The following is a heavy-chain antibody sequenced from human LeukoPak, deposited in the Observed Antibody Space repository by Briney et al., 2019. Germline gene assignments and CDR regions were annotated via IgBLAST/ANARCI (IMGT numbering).Heavy chain of an antibody. V-gene: IGHV1-69*13. Sequence: SVKVSCKASRGTFSSYAISWVRQAPGQGLEWMGGIIPIFGTANYAQKFQGRVTITADESTSTAYMELSSLRSEDTAVYYCARIVTHDYGDLDYWGQGTLVTVSS. J-gene: IGHJ4*02. CDR2: IIPIFGTA. CDR1: RGTFSSYA. D-gene: IGHD4-17*01. CDR3: ARIVTHDYGDLDY.